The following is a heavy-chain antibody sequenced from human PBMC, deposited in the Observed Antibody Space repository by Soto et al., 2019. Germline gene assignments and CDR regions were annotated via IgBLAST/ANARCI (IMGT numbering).Heavy chain of an antibody. V-gene: IGHV3-74*01. D-gene: IGHD6-19*01. CDR2: ISSDGSST. Sequence: EVQLVESGGGLVQPGGSLRLSCAASGITLSNYWVHCVSQAPGKGLVWVSRISSDGSSTSYADSVKGRFTISRDNAKNTLYLQMNSLRAEDTAVYYCAYFTSGCPTWGQGTLVTVSS. CDR3: AYFTSGCPT. J-gene: IGHJ4*02. CDR1: GITLSNYW.